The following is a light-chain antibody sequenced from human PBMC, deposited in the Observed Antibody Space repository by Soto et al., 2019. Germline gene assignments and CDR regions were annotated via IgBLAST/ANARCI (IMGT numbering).Light chain of an antibody. Sequence: DIPLTQSASTLSVSLGDRVTITWRASQSISSWLAWYQQKPGKAPKLLIYDASSLESGVPSRFSGSVSGTEFTLTISSLQTDDFATYDCQQYNSYSPTFGQGTKVDIK. J-gene: IGKJ1*01. CDR1: QSISSW. CDR2: DAS. V-gene: IGKV1-5*01. CDR3: QQYNSYSPT.